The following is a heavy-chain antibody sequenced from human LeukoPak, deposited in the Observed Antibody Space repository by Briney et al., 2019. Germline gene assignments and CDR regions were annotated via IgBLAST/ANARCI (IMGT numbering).Heavy chain of an antibody. CDR2: ISGSGGST. J-gene: IGHJ4*02. CDR1: GFTFSSYA. CDR3: AKKSFSNSAEPYYFDY. Sequence: GGSLRLSCAASGFTFSSYAMSWVRQAPGKGLEWVSAISGSGGSTYYADSVKGRFTISRDNSKNTPYLQMNSLRAEDTAVYYCAKKSFSNSAEPYYFDYWGRGTLVTVSS. D-gene: IGHD6-6*01. V-gene: IGHV3-23*01.